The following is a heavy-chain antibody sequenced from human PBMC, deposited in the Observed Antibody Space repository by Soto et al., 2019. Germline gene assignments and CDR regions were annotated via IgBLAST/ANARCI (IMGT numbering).Heavy chain of an antibody. D-gene: IGHD6-13*01. J-gene: IGHJ5*02. Sequence: QVQLQESGPGPVKPSQTLSLTCNVSGGPINSPDYYWSWIRQSPGKGLEWIGYLYFNGGTQYNPSLRTPVSMSLDTSKNHFSLKMRSVTAADTAVYYCARGISKYSSWYEPHTWFDAWGEGSLVTISS. CDR2: LYFNGGT. CDR1: GGPINSPDYY. CDR3: ARGISKYSSWYEPHTWFDA. V-gene: IGHV4-30-4*01.